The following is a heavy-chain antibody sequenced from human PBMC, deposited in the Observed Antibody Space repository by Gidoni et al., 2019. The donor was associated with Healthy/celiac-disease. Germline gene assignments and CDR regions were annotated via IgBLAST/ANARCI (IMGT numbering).Heavy chain of an antibody. D-gene: IGHD1-26*01. Sequence: QVTLRESGPALVNPTQTLTLTCTFSGFSLSTSGMCVSWIRQPPGKALEWLARIDWDDDKYYSTSLKTRLTISKDTSKNQVVLTMTNMDPVDTATYYCARLIVGATRGDFDYWGQGTLVTVSS. V-gene: IGHV2-70*15. CDR1: GFSLSTSGMC. CDR3: ARLIVGATRGDFDY. J-gene: IGHJ4*02. CDR2: IDWDDDK.